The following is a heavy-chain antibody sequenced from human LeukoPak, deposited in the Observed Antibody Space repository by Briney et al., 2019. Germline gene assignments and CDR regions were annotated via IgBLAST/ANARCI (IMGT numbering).Heavy chain of an antibody. CDR3: AKDLSYYDSSGFSSPYY. CDR2: ISYDGSNK. D-gene: IGHD3-22*01. CDR1: GFTFSSYA. V-gene: IGHV3-30-3*01. J-gene: IGHJ4*02. Sequence: GGSLRLSCAASGFTFSSYAMHWVRQAPGKGLEWVAVISYDGSNKYYADSVKGRFTISRDNSKNTLYLQMNSLRAEDTAVYYCAKDLSYYDSSGFSSPYYWGQGTLVTVSS.